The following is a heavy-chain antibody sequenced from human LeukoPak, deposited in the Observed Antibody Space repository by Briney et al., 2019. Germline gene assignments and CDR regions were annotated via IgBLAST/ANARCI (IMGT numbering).Heavy chain of an antibody. D-gene: IGHD4-17*01. Sequence: GESLKISCKGSGYRFTKSWIGWVRQMPGKGLEWLGIIYPDDSRTRYSPSSQGQVTISVDKSITTAYLQWTSLKASDTAMYYCARPSYGASDYWGQGTLVTVSS. J-gene: IGHJ4*02. CDR3: ARPSYGASDY. CDR1: GYRFTKSW. CDR2: IYPDDSRT. V-gene: IGHV5-51*01.